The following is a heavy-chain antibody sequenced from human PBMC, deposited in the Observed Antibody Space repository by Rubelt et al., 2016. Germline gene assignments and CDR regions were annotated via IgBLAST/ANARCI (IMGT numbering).Heavy chain of an antibody. CDR3: ARHLVVATLAFDI. Sequence: QVQLQQWGAGLLKPSETLSLTCAVYGGSFSGYYWSWIRQPPGKGLEWIGYIYYSGSTYYNPSLKSRVTISVDTSKNQFSLKLSSVTAADTAVYYCARHLVVATLAFDIWGQGTMVTVSS. CDR1: GGSFSGYY. J-gene: IGHJ3*02. V-gene: IGHV4-34*01. CDR2: IYYSGST. D-gene: IGHD2-15*01.